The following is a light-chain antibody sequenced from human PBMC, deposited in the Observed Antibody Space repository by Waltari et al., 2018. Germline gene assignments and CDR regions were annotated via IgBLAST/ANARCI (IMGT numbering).Light chain of an antibody. V-gene: IGLV4-69*01. CDR3: ETGGHGTWV. CDR1: SGHSRNT. Sequence: QLVLTQSPSASASLGASVKLTCTLSSGHSRNTIAWLQQQPGKGPRYLMQVNSDGSHRKGDEIPDRFSGSSSGAERYLTISSLQSEDEADYYCETGGHGTWVFGGGTKLTVL. J-gene: IGLJ3*02. CDR2: VNSDGSH.